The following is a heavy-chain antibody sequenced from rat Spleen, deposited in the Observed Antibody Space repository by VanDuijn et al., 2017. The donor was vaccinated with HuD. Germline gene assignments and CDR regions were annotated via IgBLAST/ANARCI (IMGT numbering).Heavy chain of an antibody. J-gene: IGHJ2*01. D-gene: IGHD1-6*01. CDR3: ARSILRSYYFDY. CDR2: ITNTGGST. V-gene: IGHV5-31*01. Sequence: EVQLVESGGGLVQPGRSLKLSCVASGFTFNNYWMTWIRQAPGKGLEWVASITNTGGSTYYPDSVKGLFNLSRDNAKSTLYLQMDSLRSEDTATDYCARSILRSYYFDYWGQGVMVTVSS. CDR1: GFTFNNYW.